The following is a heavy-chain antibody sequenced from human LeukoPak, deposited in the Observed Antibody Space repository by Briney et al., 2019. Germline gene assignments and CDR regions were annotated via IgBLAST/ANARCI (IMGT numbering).Heavy chain of an antibody. CDR1: GFTVSSNY. J-gene: IGHJ5*02. Sequence: GSLRLSCAASGFTVSSNYMSWVRQAPGKGLEWIGYIYYSGSTNYNPSLKSRVTISVDTSKNQFSLKLSSVTAADTAVYYCARDLLSWGSPSWFDPWGQGTLVTVSS. CDR2: IYYSGST. V-gene: IGHV4-59*02. CDR3: ARDLLSWGSPSWFDP. D-gene: IGHD3-10*01.